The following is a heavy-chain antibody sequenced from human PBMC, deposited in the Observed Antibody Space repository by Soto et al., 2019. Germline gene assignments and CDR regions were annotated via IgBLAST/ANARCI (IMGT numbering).Heavy chain of an antibody. CDR2: ISGSGGST. CDR3: AKVMNWPSDAFDI. V-gene: IGHV3-23*01. J-gene: IGHJ3*02. Sequence: GESLKISCAASGFTFSSYAMSWVRQAPGKGLEWVSAISGSGGSTYYADSVKGRFTISRDNSKNTLYLQMNSLRAEDTAVYYCAKVMNWPSDAFDIWGQGTMVTVSS. CDR1: GFTFSSYA. D-gene: IGHD1-1*01.